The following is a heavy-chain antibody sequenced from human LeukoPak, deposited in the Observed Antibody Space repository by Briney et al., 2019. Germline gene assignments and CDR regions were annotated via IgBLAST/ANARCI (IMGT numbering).Heavy chain of an antibody. V-gene: IGHV4-59*01. CDR2: IYYTGST. CDR1: GGSISGYY. Sequence: TSETLSLTCSVSGGSISGYYWSWIRQPPGKGLEWIGYIYYTGSTNSNPSLKSRVTISVDTSKNQFSLRLTSVTAADTAVYYCARGYYYDYSGPDFDYWGQGTLVTVSS. CDR3: ARGYYYDYSGPDFDY. D-gene: IGHD3-22*01. J-gene: IGHJ4*02.